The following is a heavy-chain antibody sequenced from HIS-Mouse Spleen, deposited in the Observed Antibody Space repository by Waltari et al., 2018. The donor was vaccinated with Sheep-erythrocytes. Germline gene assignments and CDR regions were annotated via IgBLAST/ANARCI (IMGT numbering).Heavy chain of an antibody. V-gene: IGHV3-21*01. CDR2: ISSSSSYI. CDR3: ARVASGATFDY. D-gene: IGHD1-26*01. J-gene: IGHJ4*02. Sequence: EVQLVESGGGLVKPGGSLRLSCAASGFTFSSYSMNWVRRAPGEGLGWMSSISSSSSYIYYADSVKGRFTISRDNAKTSLYLQMNSLRAEDTAVYYCARVASGATFDYWGQGTLVTVSS. CDR1: GFTFSSYS.